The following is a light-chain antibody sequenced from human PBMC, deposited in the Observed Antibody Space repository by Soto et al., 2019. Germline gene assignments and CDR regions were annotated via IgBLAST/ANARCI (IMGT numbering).Light chain of an antibody. Sequence: DIQMTQSPSSLSASVGDRVTITCRASQSINNYLNWYQQSDGKAPILLIYAATSLQSGVPPRFSGSGSGTDFNLTISGLHPEDIATYYCQQSHNTPYTVGLGTKLEVK. CDR3: QQSHNTPYT. V-gene: IGKV1-39*01. J-gene: IGKJ2*01. CDR1: QSINNY. CDR2: AAT.